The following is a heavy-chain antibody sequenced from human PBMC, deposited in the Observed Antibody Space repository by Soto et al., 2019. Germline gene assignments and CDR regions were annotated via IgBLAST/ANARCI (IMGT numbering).Heavy chain of an antibody. Sequence: SVKVSCKSSVYTFTRYDINLVRQATGHGLEWMGWMNPNSGNTGYAQKFQGRVTMTRNTSISTAYMELSSLRSEDTAVYYCARLYCSRTSCYISPDNWFDPWGQGTLVSVSS. CDR2: MNPNSGNT. CDR3: ARLYCSRTSCYISPDNWFDP. J-gene: IGHJ5*02. CDR1: VYTFTRYD. D-gene: IGHD2-2*01. V-gene: IGHV1-8*01.